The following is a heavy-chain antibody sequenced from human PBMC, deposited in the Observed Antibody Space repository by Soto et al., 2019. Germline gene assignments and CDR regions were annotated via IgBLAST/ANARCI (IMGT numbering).Heavy chain of an antibody. V-gene: IGHV1-69*06. J-gene: IGHJ5*02. CDR2: IIPIFGTA. CDR1: GGTFSSYA. CDR3: ARTSYCDFWSGYWNWFDP. D-gene: IGHD3-3*01. Sequence: GASVKVSCKASGGTFSSYAISWVRQAPGQGLEWMGGIIPIFGTANYAQKFQGRGTITADKSTSTGYMELSSLRSEDTAVYYCARTSYCDFWSGYWNWFDPWGQGTLVTVSS.